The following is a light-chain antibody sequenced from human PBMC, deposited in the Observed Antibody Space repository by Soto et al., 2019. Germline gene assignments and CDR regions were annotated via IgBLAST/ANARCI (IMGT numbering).Light chain of an antibody. V-gene: IGKV3-20*01. CDR1: QSVSSSY. J-gene: IGKJ3*01. CDR2: GAS. Sequence: EIVLTQSPGTLSLSPGERATLSCRASQSVSSSYLAWYQQKPGQAPRLLSYGASSRATGIPDRFSGSGSGTDFTLTISRLEPEDFAVYYCQQYGSSPSTFGPGTKVDIK. CDR3: QQYGSSPST.